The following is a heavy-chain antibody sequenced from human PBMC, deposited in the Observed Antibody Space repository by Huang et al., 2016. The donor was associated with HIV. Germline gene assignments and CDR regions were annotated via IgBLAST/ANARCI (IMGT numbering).Heavy chain of an antibody. D-gene: IGHD6-19*01. V-gene: IGHV4-61*09. CDR2: ISTSGSP. CDR1: GGSISSGTYY. CDR3: TRGECQQWLVVDDY. Sequence: QVHLQESGPGLVTPSQTLSLTCTVSGGSISSGTYYWSWIRQPAGKGLEGIGHISTSGSPNYNPSRKSRVTISVDTSKRQFSLKLRSVTAADTAVYYCTRGECQQWLVVDDYWGQGTLVTVSS. J-gene: IGHJ4*02.